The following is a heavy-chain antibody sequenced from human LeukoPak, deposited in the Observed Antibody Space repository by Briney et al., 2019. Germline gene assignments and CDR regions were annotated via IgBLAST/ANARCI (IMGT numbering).Heavy chain of an antibody. CDR1: GGSISSYY. CDR2: IYYSGST. D-gene: IGHD2-15*01. V-gene: IGHV4-59*01. Sequence: PSETLSLTCTVSGGSISSYYWSWIRQPPGKGLEWIGYIYYSGSTNYNPSLKSRVTISVDTSKNQFSLKLSPVTAADTAVYYCARAYCSGGSCLRVTSSWFDPWGQGTLVTVSS. CDR3: ARAYCSGGSCLRVTSSWFDP. J-gene: IGHJ5*02.